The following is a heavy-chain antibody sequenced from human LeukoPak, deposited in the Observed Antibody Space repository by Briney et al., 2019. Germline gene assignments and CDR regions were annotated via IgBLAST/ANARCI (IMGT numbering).Heavy chain of an antibody. CDR3: VREPYCSGGSCYTSGFDC. V-gene: IGHV3-74*01. CDR1: GFTFRSYS. D-gene: IGHD2-15*01. Sequence: GGSLRLSCAASGFTFRSYSMHWVRQAPGKGLVWVSRIKNDGSSTTYADAVKGRFTISRDNAKNTLYLQMNSLRAEDTAVYYCVREPYCSGGSCYTSGFDCWGQGTLVTVSS. J-gene: IGHJ4*02. CDR2: IKNDGSST.